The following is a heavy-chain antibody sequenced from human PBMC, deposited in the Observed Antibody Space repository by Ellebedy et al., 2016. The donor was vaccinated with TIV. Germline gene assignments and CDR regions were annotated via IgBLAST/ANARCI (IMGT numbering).Heavy chain of an antibody. Sequence: GESLKISCAASGFNFSSYWMTWVRQAPGKGLEWVAKIRQEGDEIYYVDSVKGRFTISRDNANNALFLQMNSLRAEDTALYYCARRGSYGDYAVQVNSWLDRWGRGTLVTVSS. CDR3: ARRGSYGDYAVQVNSWLDR. J-gene: IGHJ5*02. CDR2: IRQEGDEI. CDR1: GFNFSSYW. V-gene: IGHV3-7*01. D-gene: IGHD3-16*01.